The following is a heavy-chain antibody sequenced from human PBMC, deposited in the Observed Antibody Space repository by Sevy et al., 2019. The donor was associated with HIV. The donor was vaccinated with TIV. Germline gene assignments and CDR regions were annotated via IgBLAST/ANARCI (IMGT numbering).Heavy chain of an antibody. J-gene: IGHJ4*02. V-gene: IGHV3-21*01. Sequence: GGSLRLSCAASGFTFSSYSMNWVRQAPGKGLEWVSSISSSSSYIYYADSLKGRFTISRDNAKNSLYLQMNSLRAEDTAVYYCARPPLNYYDSSGYYFAGGQGTLVTVSS. CDR1: GFTFSSYS. D-gene: IGHD3-22*01. CDR2: ISSSSSYI. CDR3: ARPPLNYYDSSGYYFA.